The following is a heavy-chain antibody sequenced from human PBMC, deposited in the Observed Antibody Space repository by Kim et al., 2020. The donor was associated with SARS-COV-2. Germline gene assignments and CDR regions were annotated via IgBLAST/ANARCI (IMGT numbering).Heavy chain of an antibody. CDR2: ISCTSGHL. CDR1: GFTFGDYY. D-gene: IGHD6-25*01. CDR3: AKAPTRSGYF. J-gene: IGHJ2*01. Sequence: GGSLRLSCAASGFTFGDYYMHWVRQAPGKGLEWVSGISCTSGHLDYADSVKGRFTITRDNANNSLHLQMNTLRTDDTALYYCAKAPTRSGYF. V-gene: IGHV3-9*01.